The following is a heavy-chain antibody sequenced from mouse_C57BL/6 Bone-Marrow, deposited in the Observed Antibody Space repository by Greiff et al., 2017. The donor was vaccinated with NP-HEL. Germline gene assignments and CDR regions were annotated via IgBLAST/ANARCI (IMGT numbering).Heavy chain of an antibody. CDR2: IHPNSGST. CDR3: GRRLVYFDV. V-gene: IGHV1-64*01. J-gene: IGHJ1*03. Sequence: QVQLQQSGAELVKPGASVKLSCKASGYSFTSYWMHWVKQRPGQGLEWIGMIHPNSGSTNYNEKFKSKATLTVDKTSSTAYMQLSSLTSEDSAVYYCGRRLVYFDVWGTGTTVTVSS. D-gene: IGHD2-10*02. CDR1: GYSFTSYW.